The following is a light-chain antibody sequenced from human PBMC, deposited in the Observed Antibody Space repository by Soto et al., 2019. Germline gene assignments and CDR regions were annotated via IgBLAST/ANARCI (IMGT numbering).Light chain of an antibody. Sequence: DIVMTQSPDSLAVSLGERATINCKSSQSVLSSANNKNYLAWYQQKPGQPPKLLIYGASTRASGVPDRFSGSGSGTDFTLTISSLQAEDVAVYYCQQYYGAPLTFGGGTTVESK. V-gene: IGKV4-1*01. CDR2: GAS. CDR1: QSVLSSANNKNY. CDR3: QQYYGAPLT. J-gene: IGKJ4*01.